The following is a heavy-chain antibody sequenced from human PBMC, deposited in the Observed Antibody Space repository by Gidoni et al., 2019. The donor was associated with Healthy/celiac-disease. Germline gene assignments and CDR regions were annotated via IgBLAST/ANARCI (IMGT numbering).Heavy chain of an antibody. CDR3: ARATDTAMVTNAFDI. CDR1: GFPFDAYG. D-gene: IGHD5-18*01. J-gene: IGHJ3*02. Sequence: EVQLVESGGGVVRPGGSLRLSGAASGFPFDAYGMSWVRQAPGKGLEWVSGINWNGGSTGYADSVKGRFTISRDNAKNSLYLQMNSLRAEDTALYYCARATDTAMVTNAFDIWGQGTMVTVSS. CDR2: INWNGGST. V-gene: IGHV3-20*04.